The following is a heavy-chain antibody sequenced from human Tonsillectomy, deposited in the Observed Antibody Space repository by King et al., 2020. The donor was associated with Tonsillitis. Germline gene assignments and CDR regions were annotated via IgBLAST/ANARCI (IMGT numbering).Heavy chain of an antibody. CDR3: ARDVLGHCSSTTCYTPLDY. J-gene: IGHJ4*02. CDR1: GFAFSTYA. V-gene: IGHV3-30-3*01. CDR2: ISYDGSNK. D-gene: IGHD2-2*02. Sequence: QLVQSGGGVVQPGRSLRLSWAASGFAFSTYAMHWVRQAPGKGLEWVAVISYDGSNKYYADSVKGRFTISRDNSKNTLYVQMNSLRAEDTAVYYCARDVLGHCSSTTCYTPLDYWGQGTLVTVSS.